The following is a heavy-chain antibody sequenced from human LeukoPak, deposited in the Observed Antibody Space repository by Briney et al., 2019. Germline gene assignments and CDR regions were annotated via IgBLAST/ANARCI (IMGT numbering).Heavy chain of an antibody. J-gene: IGHJ3*02. CDR2: ISAYNGNT. D-gene: IGHD1-26*01. V-gene: IGHV1-18*01. Sequence: EASVKVSCKASGYTFTSYGISWVRQAPGQGLEWMGWISAYNGNTNYAQKLQGRVAMTTDTSTSTAYMELRSLRSDDPAVYYCARVAVGAHDAFDIWGQGTMVTVSS. CDR1: GYTFTSYG. CDR3: ARVAVGAHDAFDI.